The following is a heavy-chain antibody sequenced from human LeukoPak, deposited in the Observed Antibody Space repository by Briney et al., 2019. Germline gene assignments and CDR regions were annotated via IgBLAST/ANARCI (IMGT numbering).Heavy chain of an antibody. V-gene: IGHV3-9*01. J-gene: IGHJ4*02. D-gene: IGHD3-10*01. CDR3: ARDASYGSGSFVTY. Sequence: GGSLRLSCAASGFTFDDYAMHWVRQAPGKGLEWVSGISWNSGSIGYADSVKGRFTISRDNAKNSLYLQMNSLRAEDTAVYYCARDASYGSGSFVTYWGQGTLVTVSS. CDR1: GFTFDDYA. CDR2: ISWNSGSI.